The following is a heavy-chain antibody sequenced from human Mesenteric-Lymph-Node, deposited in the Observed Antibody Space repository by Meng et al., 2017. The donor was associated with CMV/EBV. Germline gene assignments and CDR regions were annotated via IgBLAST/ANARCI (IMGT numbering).Heavy chain of an antibody. CDR3: AKGGGLYFDY. CDR2: IRYDGSNK. V-gene: IGHV3-30*02. D-gene: IGHD3-16*01. CDR1: GFTFSSYA. J-gene: IGHJ4*02. Sequence: GESLKISCAASGFTFSSYAMHWVRQAPGKGLEWVAFIRYDGSNKYYADSVKGRFTISRDNSKNTLYLQMNSLRAEDTAVYYCAKGGGLYFDYWGQGTLVTVSS.